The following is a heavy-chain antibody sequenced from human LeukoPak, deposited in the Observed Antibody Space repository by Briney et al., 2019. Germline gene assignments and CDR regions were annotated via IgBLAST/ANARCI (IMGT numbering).Heavy chain of an antibody. CDR3: ASWTAMVNPDYYYYYMGV. J-gene: IGHJ6*03. CDR2: ISYDGNNK. V-gene: IGHV3-30*01. CDR1: GFSFSSYA. D-gene: IGHD5-18*01. Sequence: GGSLRLSCAASGFSFSSYAILWVRQAPGKGLEWVAVISYDGNNKYYADSVRGRFTISRDNSKNTLHLQMNSLRAEDTAVYYCASWTAMVNPDYYYYYMGVWGKGTTVTVSS.